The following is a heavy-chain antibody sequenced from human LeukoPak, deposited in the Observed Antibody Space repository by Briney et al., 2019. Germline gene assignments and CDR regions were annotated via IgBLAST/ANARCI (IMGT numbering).Heavy chain of an antibody. CDR3: ASINTAMFPTERHFDY. CDR1: GYTFTGYY. Sequence: GASVKVSCKASGYTFTGYYMHWVRQAPGQGLEWMGWINPNSGGTNYAQKFQGRVTMTRDTSISTAYMELSRLRSDDTAVYYCASINTAMFPTERHFDYWGQGTLVTVSS. D-gene: IGHD5-18*01. J-gene: IGHJ4*02. CDR2: INPNSGGT. V-gene: IGHV1-2*02.